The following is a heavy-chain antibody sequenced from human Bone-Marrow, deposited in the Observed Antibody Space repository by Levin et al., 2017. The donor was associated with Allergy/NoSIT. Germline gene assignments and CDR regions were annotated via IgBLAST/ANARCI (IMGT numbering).Heavy chain of an antibody. CDR2: IYISGNI. Sequence: PSETLSLTCTVSGVSVTTNFWNWVRQPAGKGLEWIGRIYISGNIEYNPSLRSRVTLSLDTSKNQFSLHLMSVTAADTGVYYCASTSVGLYGIDVWGQGTTVAVSS. CDR1: GVSVTTNF. D-gene: IGHD1-26*01. V-gene: IGHV4-4*07. CDR3: ASTSVGLYGIDV. J-gene: IGHJ6*02.